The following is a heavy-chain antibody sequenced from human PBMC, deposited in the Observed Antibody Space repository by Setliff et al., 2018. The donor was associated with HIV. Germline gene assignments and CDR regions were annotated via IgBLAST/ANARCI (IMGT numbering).Heavy chain of an antibody. CDR2: IRYDDTYK. J-gene: IGHJ4*02. CDR1: GFTFSSYG. D-gene: IGHD6-19*01. Sequence: GGSLRLSCATSGFTFSSYGMHWVRQAPGKGLEWVAFIRYDDTYKFYADSLKGRFTISRDNSKNTLFLQVNSLRVEDTAVYYCAKNLYRSPWSPLDYWGQGTQVTVSS. CDR3: AKNLYRSPWSPLDY. V-gene: IGHV3-30*02.